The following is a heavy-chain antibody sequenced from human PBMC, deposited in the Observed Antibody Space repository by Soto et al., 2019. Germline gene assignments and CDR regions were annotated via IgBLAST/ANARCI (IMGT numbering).Heavy chain of an antibody. J-gene: IGHJ6*02. CDR2: ISSSSSTI. Sequence: EVQLVESGGGLVQPGGSLRLSCAASGFTFSSYSMNWVRQAPEMGLEWVSYISSSSSTIYYADSVKRRFTISREDDKNSLYLQMNSLRDQETAVYYCASGGYCTSTSCMAHNYRMHVWGQGTTVTGSS. CDR1: GFTFSSYS. D-gene: IGHD2-2*01. CDR3: ASGGYCTSTSCMAHNYRMHV. V-gene: IGHV3-48*02.